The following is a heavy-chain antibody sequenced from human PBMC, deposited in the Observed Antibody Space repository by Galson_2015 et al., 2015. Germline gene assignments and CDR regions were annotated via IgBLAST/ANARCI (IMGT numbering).Heavy chain of an antibody. J-gene: IGHJ4*02. Sequence: SVKVSCKASGGTFSSYTISWVRQAPGQGLEWMGRIIPILGITNYAQKFQGRVTITADKSTSTAYMELSSLRSEDTAVYYCARDLASYCSGGSSYDYEGCCDYWGQGTLVTVSS. V-gene: IGHV1-69*04. D-gene: IGHD2-15*01. CDR3: ARDLASYCSGGSSYDYEGCCDY. CDR2: IIPILGIT. CDR1: GGTFSSYT.